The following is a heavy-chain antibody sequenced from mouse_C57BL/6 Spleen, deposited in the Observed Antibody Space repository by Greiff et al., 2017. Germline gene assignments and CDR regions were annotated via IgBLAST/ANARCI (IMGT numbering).Heavy chain of an antibody. Sequence: QVQLQQSGAELVRPGTSVKMSCKASGYTFTNYWIGWAKQRPGHGLEWIGDIYPGGGYTNYNEKFKGKATLTADKSSSTAYMQFSSLTSEDSAISYCAIGYDYDGYYSDFGGQGTTLTVSS. V-gene: IGHV1-63*01. CDR1: GYTFTNYW. D-gene: IGHD2-4*01. J-gene: IGHJ2*01. CDR3: AIGYDYDGYYSDF. CDR2: IYPGGGYT.